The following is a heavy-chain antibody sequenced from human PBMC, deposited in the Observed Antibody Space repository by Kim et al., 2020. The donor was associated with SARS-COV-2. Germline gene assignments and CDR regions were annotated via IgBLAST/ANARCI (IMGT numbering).Heavy chain of an antibody. CDR3: ARGQCRSGSCDYFDY. J-gene: IGHJ4*02. Sequence: AVNGRFIVSRDDSRNFLYLQMNSLRTEDTAVYYCARGQCRSGSCDYFDYWGQGSLVTVSS. D-gene: IGHD2-15*01. V-gene: IGHV3-72*01.